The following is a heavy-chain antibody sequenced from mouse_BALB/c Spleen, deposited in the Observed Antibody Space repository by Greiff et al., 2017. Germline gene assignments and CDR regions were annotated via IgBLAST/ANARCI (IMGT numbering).Heavy chain of an antibody. CDR3: ARGRGFAY. Sequence: EVKLVESGGGLVQPGGSRKLSCAASGFTFSSFGMHWVRQAPEKGLEWVAYISSGSSTIYYADTVKGRFTISRDNPKNTLFLQMTSLRSEDTAMYYCARGRGFAYWGQGTLVTVSA. CDR2: ISSGSSTI. CDR1: GFTFSSFG. J-gene: IGHJ3*01. V-gene: IGHV5-17*02.